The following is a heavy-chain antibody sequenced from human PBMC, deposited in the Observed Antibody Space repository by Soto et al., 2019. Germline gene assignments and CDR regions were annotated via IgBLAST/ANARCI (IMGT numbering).Heavy chain of an antibody. CDR1: GGSISSYY. CDR2: IYYSGST. Sequence: QVQLQESGPGLVKPSETLSLTCTVSGGSISSYYWSWIRQPPGKGLEWIGYIYYSGSTNYNPSLNSRVPIQVDTSKNQFSLKLSSVTAADTAVYYCARDLGYYDSSGYFYPLWYFDLWGRGTLVTVSS. D-gene: IGHD3-22*01. CDR3: ARDLGYYDSSGYFYPLWYFDL. V-gene: IGHV4-59*01. J-gene: IGHJ2*01.